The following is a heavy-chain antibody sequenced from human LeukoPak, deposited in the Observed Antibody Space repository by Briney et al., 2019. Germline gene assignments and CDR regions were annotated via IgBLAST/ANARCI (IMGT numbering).Heavy chain of an antibody. D-gene: IGHD3-22*01. CDR3: TTDSEYYDSSGYYPSFDY. CDR2: IKSKTDGGTT. J-gene: IGHJ4*02. V-gene: IGHV3-15*01. Sequence: GGSLRLSSAASGFTFSNAWMSWVRQAPGKGLEWVGRIKSKTDGGTTDYAPPVKGRFTISRDDSKNTLYLQMNSLKTEDTAMYYCTTDSEYYDSSGYYPSFDYWGQGTLVTVSS. CDR1: GFTFSNAW.